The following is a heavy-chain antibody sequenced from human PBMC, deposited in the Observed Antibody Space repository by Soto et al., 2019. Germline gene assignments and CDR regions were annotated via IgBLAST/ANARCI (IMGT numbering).Heavy chain of an antibody. V-gene: IGHV3-15*07. CDR2: IKSKTDGGTT. CDR1: GFTFSNAW. D-gene: IGHD3-22*01. CDR3: TTVRLDSSGYYYGCLDY. Sequence: PGGSLRLSCAASGFTFSNAWMNWVRQAPGKGLEWVGRIKSKTDGGTTDYAAPVKGRFTISRDDSKNTLYLQMNSLKTEDTAVYYCTTVRLDSSGYYYGCLDYWGQGTLVTVSS. J-gene: IGHJ4*02.